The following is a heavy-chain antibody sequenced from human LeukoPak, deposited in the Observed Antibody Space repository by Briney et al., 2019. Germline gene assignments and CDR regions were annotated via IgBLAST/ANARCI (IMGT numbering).Heavy chain of an antibody. CDR2: ISGSGGST. D-gene: IGHD5-12*01. CDR3: AKDWDGYEAFDI. Sequence: GGSLRPSCAASGFTFSSYAMSWVRQAPGKGLEWVSAISGSGGSTYYADSVKGRFTISRDNSKNTLYLQMNSLRAEDTAVYYCAKDWDGYEAFDIWGQGTMVTVSS. V-gene: IGHV3-23*01. J-gene: IGHJ3*02. CDR1: GFTFSSYA.